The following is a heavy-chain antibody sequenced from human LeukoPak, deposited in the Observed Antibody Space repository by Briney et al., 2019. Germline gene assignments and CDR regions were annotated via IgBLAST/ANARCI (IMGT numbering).Heavy chain of an antibody. D-gene: IGHD6-6*01. Sequence: GASVKVSCKASGYTFTGYYMHWVRQAPGQGLEWMGWINPNSGGTNYAQKFQGRVTMTRDTSISTAYMELSRLRSDDTAVYYCAREIAARVNWFDPWGQGTLVTVSS. J-gene: IGHJ5*02. CDR1: GYTFTGYY. CDR2: INPNSGGT. CDR3: AREIAARVNWFDP. V-gene: IGHV1-2*02.